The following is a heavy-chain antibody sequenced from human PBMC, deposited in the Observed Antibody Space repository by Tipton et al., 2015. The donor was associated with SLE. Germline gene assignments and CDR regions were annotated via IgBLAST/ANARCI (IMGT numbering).Heavy chain of an antibody. CDR1: GFTFSSYW. J-gene: IGHJ4*02. D-gene: IGHD4-23*01. CDR3: GRGRTDAWELVGY. CDR2: INQAIGT. V-gene: IGHV4-34*01. Sequence: LRLSCAASGFTFSSYWMSWVRQAPGKGLEWIGEINQAIGTNYNPALKSRVTISMDTSKIQFSLKLNSVTATDTAVYYCGRGRTDAWELVGYWGQGTLVTVSS.